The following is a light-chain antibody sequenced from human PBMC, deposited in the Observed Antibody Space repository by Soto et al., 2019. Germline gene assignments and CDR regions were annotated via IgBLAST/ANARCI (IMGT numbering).Light chain of an antibody. CDR1: QSISHW. CDR3: QQYSSYPT. Sequence: DIQMTQAPSTLSSSILDRFIITCRASQSISHWLAWYQQKPGKAPKLLISDASILESGVPSRFSGSGSGTEFTLTISSLQSDDFATYYCQQYSSYPTFGQGTKVDIK. V-gene: IGKV1-5*01. CDR2: DAS. J-gene: IGKJ1*01.